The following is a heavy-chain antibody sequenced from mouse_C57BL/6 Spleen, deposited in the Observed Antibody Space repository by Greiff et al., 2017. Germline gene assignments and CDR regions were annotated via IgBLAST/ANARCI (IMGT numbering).Heavy chain of an antibody. V-gene: IGHV1-61*01. CDR1: GYTFTSYW. Sequence: QVQLQQPGAELVRPGSSVKLSCKASGYTFTSYWMDWVKQRPGQGLEWIGNIYPSDSETHYNQKFKDKATLTVDKSSSTAYMQLSSLTSEDSAVYYCARVPMVTTDQGSWYFDVWGTGTTVTVSS. CDR3: ARVPMVTTDQGSWYFDV. D-gene: IGHD2-2*01. J-gene: IGHJ1*03. CDR2: IYPSDSET.